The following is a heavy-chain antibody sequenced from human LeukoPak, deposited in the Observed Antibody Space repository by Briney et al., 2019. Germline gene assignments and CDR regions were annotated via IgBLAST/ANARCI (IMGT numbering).Heavy chain of an antibody. CDR3: AKDLVLGYGSGSYRSDY. V-gene: IGHV3-23*01. CDR2: ISGSGGST. CDR1: GFTFSSYA. Sequence: GGSLRLSCAASGFTFSSYAMSWVRQAPGKGLEWVSAISGSGGSTYYADSVKGRFTISRDNSKNTLYLQMNSLRAEDTAVYYCAKDLVLGYGSGSYRSDYWGQGTLVTVSS. J-gene: IGHJ4*02. D-gene: IGHD3-10*01.